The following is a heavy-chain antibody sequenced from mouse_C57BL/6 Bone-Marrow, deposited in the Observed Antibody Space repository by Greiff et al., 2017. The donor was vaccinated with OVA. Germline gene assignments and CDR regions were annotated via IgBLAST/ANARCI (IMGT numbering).Heavy chain of an antibody. V-gene: IGHV5-4*01. J-gene: IGHJ3*01. CDR2: ISDGGSYT. CDR1: GFTFSSYA. CDR3: AKDDYGVGGAWFAY. D-gene: IGHD2-4*01. Sequence: EVMLVESGGGLVKPGGSLKLSCAASGFTFSSYAMSWVRQTPEKRLEWVATISDGGSYTYYPDNVKGRFTISRDNAKNTPYLQMSHLKSEDTAMYYGAKDDYGVGGAWFAYWGQGTLVTVSA.